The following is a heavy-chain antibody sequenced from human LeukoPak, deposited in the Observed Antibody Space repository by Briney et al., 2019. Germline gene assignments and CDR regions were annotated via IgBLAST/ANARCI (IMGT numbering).Heavy chain of an antibody. CDR1: GYSFTGYY. D-gene: IGHD6-13*01. CDR3: ARQGAIAAAAIDF. J-gene: IGHJ4*02. V-gene: IGHV1-2*02. CDR2: INPKNGGT. Sequence: GASVKVSCKASGYSFTGYYIHWVRQAPGQGLEYMGWINPKNGGTNYAQRFQGRVTMTRDTSISTAYMELSRLRSDDTAVYYCARQGAIAAAAIDFWGQGTLVTVSA.